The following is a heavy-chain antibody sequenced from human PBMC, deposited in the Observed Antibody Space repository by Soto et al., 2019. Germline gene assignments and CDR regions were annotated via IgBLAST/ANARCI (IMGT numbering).Heavy chain of an antibody. CDR3: ARQGYYGSGSYYKFRWFDP. D-gene: IGHD3-10*01. Sequence: SETLSLTCTVSGGSISSGSYYWGWIRQPPGKGLEWIASIYYSGSTYYNPYLKSRVTIFVDTSKNQFSLKLSFVTAADTALYFCARQGYYGSGSYYKFRWFDPWGQGTLVTVS. CDR1: GGSISSGSYY. CDR2: IYYSGST. V-gene: IGHV4-39*01. J-gene: IGHJ5*02.